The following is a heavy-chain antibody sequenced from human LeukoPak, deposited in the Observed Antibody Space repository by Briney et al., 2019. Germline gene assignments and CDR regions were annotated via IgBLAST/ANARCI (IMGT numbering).Heavy chain of an antibody. D-gene: IGHD4-17*01. CDR2: ISPTGSTT. Sequence: GGSLRLSCTASGFSFSGHWVHWARQLPGKGLVWVSRISPTGSTTSYADSVKGRFTVSRDNAKNTLYLQVNNLRAEDTAVYYCARLGARQMLEYWGQGTLVTVSS. CDR3: ARLGARQMLEY. J-gene: IGHJ4*02. CDR1: GFSFSGHW. V-gene: IGHV3-74*01.